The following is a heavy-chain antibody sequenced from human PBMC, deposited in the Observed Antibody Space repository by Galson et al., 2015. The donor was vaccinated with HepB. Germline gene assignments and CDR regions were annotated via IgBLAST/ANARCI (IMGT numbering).Heavy chain of an antibody. CDR2: ISSLGDIE. V-gene: IGHV3-30-3*01. CDR1: GFTFNTYT. CDR3: ARDAMGRGSGKFSAFDY. Sequence: SLRLSCATSGFTFNTYTMHWVRQAPGKGLEWLATISSLGDIEYYADSVKGRFTNSRDNAKNILYLQVSSLRTDDTALYYCARDAMGRGSGKFSAFDYWGQGTLITVSS. J-gene: IGHJ4*02. D-gene: IGHD1-26*01.